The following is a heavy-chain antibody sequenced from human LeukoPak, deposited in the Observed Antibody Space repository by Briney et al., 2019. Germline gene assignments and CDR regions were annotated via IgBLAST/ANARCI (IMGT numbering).Heavy chain of an antibody. CDR2: ISAYNGNT. D-gene: IGHD6-6*01. J-gene: IGHJ6*03. CDR3: ARGSSSLPYYYYYMDV. Sequence: GASVKVSCKASGYTFTSYGINWVRQAPGQGLEWMGWISAYNGNTNYAQKLQGRVTMTTDTSTSTAYMELRSLRSDDTAVYYCARGSSSLPYYYYYMDVWGKGTTVTVSS. V-gene: IGHV1-18*01. CDR1: GYTFTSYG.